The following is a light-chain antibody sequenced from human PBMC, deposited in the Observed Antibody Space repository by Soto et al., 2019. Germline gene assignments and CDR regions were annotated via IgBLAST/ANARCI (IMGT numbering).Light chain of an antibody. CDR3: QSYDTGLTGHVL. V-gene: IGLV1-40*01. J-gene: IGLJ2*01. CDR2: AST. CDR1: SSNIGAGFD. Sequence: QSVLTQPPSVSGAPGQRVTISCSGNSSNIGAGFDVHWYQQLPGAAPKLLIYASTNRPSGVPDRFSGSKSDTSASLTITGLPSDDEADYYCQSYDTGLTGHVLFGGGTKLTVL.